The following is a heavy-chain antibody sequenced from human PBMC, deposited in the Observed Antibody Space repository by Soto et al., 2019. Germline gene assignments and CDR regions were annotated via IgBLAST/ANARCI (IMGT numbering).Heavy chain of an antibody. D-gene: IGHD3-16*01. CDR2: ISYDGSNK. CDR3: ARGLGLDIDY. J-gene: IGHJ4*02. V-gene: IGHV3-30-3*01. Sequence: QVQLVESGGGVVQPGRSLRLSCAASGFTFSSYAMHWVRQAPGKGLDWVAVISYDGSNKYYADSVKGRFTISRDNSKNTLYLQMNSLISEDTAVYHCARGLGLDIDYWGQGTLVTVSS. CDR1: GFTFSSYA.